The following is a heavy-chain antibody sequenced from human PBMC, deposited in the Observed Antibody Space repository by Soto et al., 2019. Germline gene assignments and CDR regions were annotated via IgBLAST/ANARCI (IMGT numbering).Heavy chain of an antibody. CDR2: MNPNNGNA. CDR1: GYSFTRHD. D-gene: IGHD4-4*01. V-gene: IGHV1-8*01. J-gene: IGHJ5*02. CDR3: ARGAYNDYSHWFDP. Sequence: QLQLVQSGAEVRKPGASVRVSCKATGYSFTRHDINWLRQAAGQGLEWMGWMNPNNGNAAYAQKFHGRVNMTRNTSITTAYIEVTSLKSEDTAVYFCARGAYNDYSHWFDPWGQGILVTVSS.